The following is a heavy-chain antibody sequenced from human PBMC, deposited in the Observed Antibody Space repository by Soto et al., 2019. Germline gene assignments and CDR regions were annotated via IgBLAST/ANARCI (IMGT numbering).Heavy chain of an antibody. Sequence: GGSLILSCAASGFTFSSYCMHWVRQAPGKGLEWVAVIWYDGSNKYYADSVKGRFTISRGNSKNTLYLQMNSLRAEDTAVYYCARDLTYYDSSGSIGYWGQGTLVTVSS. J-gene: IGHJ4*02. CDR2: IWYDGSNK. V-gene: IGHV3-33*01. D-gene: IGHD3-22*01. CDR1: GFTFSSYC. CDR3: ARDLTYYDSSGSIGY.